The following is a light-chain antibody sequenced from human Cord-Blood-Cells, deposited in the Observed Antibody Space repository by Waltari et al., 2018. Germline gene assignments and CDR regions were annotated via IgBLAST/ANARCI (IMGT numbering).Light chain of an antibody. V-gene: IGLV2-23*01. Sequence: QYALTQPASVSGSPGQSITISCTGTSSDVGSYNLVSWYQQHPGKAPKLMIYEGSKRPSRVSNRFSGSKSGNTASLTISGLQAEDEADYYCCSYAGSSTWVFGGGTKLTVL. CDR3: CSYAGSSTWV. CDR1: SSDVGSYNL. CDR2: EGS. J-gene: IGLJ3*02.